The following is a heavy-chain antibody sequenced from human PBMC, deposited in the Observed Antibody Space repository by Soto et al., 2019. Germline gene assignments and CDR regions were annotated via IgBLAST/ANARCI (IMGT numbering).Heavy chain of an antibody. V-gene: IGHV4-4*09. D-gene: IGHD5-18*01. J-gene: IGHJ4*02. CDR1: GGAISSYY. Sequence: PSETLSLTCSVSGGAISSYYWNWIRQTPGKGLEWIGYIYHTGSTSKNPSLKSRVTLSVDTSKNQLALNLTSVTAADTAIYYCARSVNRGYSYGYGHWGQGTLVTVSS. CDR2: IYHTGST. CDR3: ARSVNRGYSYGYGH.